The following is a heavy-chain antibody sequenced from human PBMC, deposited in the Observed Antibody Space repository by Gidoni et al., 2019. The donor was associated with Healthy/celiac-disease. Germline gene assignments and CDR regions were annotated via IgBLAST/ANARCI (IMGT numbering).Heavy chain of an antibody. D-gene: IGHD3-3*01. V-gene: IGHV1-8*01. CDR2: MNPNSGNT. Sequence: QVQLVQSGAEVKKPGASVKVSCKASGYTFTSYDINWVRQATGQGLEWMGWMNPNSGNTGYAQKFQGRVTMTRNTSISTAYMELSSLRSEDTAVYYCARIRYYEFWSGYYPFDYWGQGTLVTVSS. CDR3: ARIRYYEFWSGYYPFDY. J-gene: IGHJ4*02. CDR1: GYTFTSYD.